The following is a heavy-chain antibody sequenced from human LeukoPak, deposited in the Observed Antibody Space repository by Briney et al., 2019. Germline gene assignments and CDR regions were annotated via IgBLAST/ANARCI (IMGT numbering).Heavy chain of an antibody. Sequence: GRSLRLFCAASGFTFSSYAMHWVRQAPGKGLEWVAVISYDGSNKYYADSVKGRFTISRDNSKNTLYLQMYSLRAEDTAVYYCARDCLYNWNDGIDPWGQGTLVTVSS. J-gene: IGHJ5*02. V-gene: IGHV3-30*04. CDR3: ARDCLYNWNDGIDP. D-gene: IGHD1-20*01. CDR2: ISYDGSNK. CDR1: GFTFSSYA.